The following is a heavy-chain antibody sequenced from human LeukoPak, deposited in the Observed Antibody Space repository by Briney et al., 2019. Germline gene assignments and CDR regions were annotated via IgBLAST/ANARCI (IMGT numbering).Heavy chain of an antibody. J-gene: IGHJ6*03. Sequence: SSETLSLTCTVSGGSISSYYWSWIRQPPGKGLEWIGYIYYSGSANYNPSLKSRLTISVDTSKNQYSLKLISVTAADTAVYYCARVGKNFMVRGLGYYYMDVWAKGTTVTVSS. D-gene: IGHD3-10*01. CDR1: GGSISSYY. CDR3: ARVGKNFMVRGLGYYYMDV. CDR2: IYYSGSA. V-gene: IGHV4-59*01.